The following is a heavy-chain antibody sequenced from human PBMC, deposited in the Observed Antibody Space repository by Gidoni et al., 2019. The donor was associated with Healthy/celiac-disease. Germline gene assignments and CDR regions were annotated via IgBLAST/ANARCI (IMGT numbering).Heavy chain of an antibody. CDR1: GGSISSYY. Sequence: QVQLQESGPGLVKPSETLSLPCTVSGGSISSYYWSWIRQPPGKGLEWIGYIYYSGSTNYNPSLKSRVTISVDTSKNQFSLKLSSVTAADTAVYYCARVMITFGGSGAFDIWGQGTMVTVSS. V-gene: IGHV4-59*01. D-gene: IGHD3-16*01. CDR2: IYYSGST. J-gene: IGHJ3*02. CDR3: ARVMITFGGSGAFDI.